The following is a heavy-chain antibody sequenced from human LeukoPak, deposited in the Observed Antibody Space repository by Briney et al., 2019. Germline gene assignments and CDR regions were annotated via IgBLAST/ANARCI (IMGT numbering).Heavy chain of an antibody. V-gene: IGHV3-23*01. D-gene: IGHD3-22*01. CDR2: ISGSGGST. CDR1: GFTFKNYA. Sequence: PGGSLRLSCAASGFTFKNYAMSWVRQAPGKGLEWVSAISGSGGSTYYADSVKGRFTISRDNSKNTLYLQMNSLRAEDTAVYYCAGGYDSSGYYYAPGFLFDYWGQGTLVTVSS. CDR3: AGGYDSSGYYYAPGFLFDY. J-gene: IGHJ4*02.